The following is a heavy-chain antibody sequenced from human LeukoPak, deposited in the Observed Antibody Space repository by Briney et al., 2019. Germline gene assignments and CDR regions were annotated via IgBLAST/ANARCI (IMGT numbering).Heavy chain of an antibody. Sequence: GESLKISCEGSGYSFTSYWIGWVRQMRGKGLEWMGIIYPGDSDTRYSPFLQGQVTISADKSISTAYLQWSSLKASDTAMYYCARQGSYRFPFDYWGQGTLVTVSS. D-gene: IGHD3-16*02. CDR1: GYSFTSYW. V-gene: IGHV5-51*01. J-gene: IGHJ4*02. CDR3: ARQGSYRFPFDY. CDR2: IYPGDSDT.